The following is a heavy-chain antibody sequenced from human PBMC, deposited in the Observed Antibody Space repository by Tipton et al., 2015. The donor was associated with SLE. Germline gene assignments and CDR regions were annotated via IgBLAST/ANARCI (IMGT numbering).Heavy chain of an antibody. Sequence: SLRLSCAASGFTFSSYGMHWVRQAPGKGLEWVAVIWYDGSNKYYADSVKGRFTISRDNSKNTLYLQMNSLRAEDTAVYYCARGRQQLGLDYWGQGTLVTVSS. D-gene: IGHD6-13*01. V-gene: IGHV3-33*01. CDR2: IWYDGSNK. J-gene: IGHJ4*02. CDR1: GFTFSSYG. CDR3: ARGRQQLGLDY.